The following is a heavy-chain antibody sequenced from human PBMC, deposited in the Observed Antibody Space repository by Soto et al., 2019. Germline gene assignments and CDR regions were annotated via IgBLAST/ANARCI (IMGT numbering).Heavy chain of an antibody. CDR1: GFTFSSYG. CDR2: IWYDGSNK. Sequence: QTGGSLRLSCAASGFTFSSYGMHWVRQAPGKGLEWVAVIWYDGSNKYYADSVKGRFTISRDNSKNTLYLQMNSLRAEDTAVYYCARARSGYDWGWFDPWGQGTLVTVYS. D-gene: IGHD5-12*01. CDR3: ARARSGYDWGWFDP. V-gene: IGHV3-33*01. J-gene: IGHJ5*02.